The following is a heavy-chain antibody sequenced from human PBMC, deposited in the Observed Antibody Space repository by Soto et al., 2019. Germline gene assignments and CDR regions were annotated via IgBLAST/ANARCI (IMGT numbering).Heavy chain of an antibody. J-gene: IGHJ4*02. D-gene: IGHD6-19*01. CDR2: ISESGGTT. CDR1: GFSFSDYA. CDR3: ARGPNTAVAGRFDY. V-gene: IGHV3-23*01. Sequence: GSLRLSCAASGFSFSDYAMTWVRQAPGKGLEWVSVISESGGTTHYAESVRGRFTISRDKSEKTLYLRMNSLRDDDTAVYFCARGPNTAVAGRFDYWGQGTLVTVSS.